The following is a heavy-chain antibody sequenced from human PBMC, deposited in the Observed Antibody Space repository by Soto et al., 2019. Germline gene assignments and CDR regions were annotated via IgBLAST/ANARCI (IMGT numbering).Heavy chain of an antibody. CDR3: ARAVAVAAAFVY. V-gene: IGHV1-3*05. CDR1: GYTCTGYA. D-gene: IGHD6-19*01. J-gene: IGHJ4*02. CDR2: INAGNGNT. Sequence: QVQLVQSGAEEKKPGASVKVSCKASGYTCTGYAMHWVRLAPGQRLEWMGWINAGNGNTKYSQQFQGRVTITRDTSASTAYMQLSSLRSEDTAVYYCARAVAVAAAFVYWGKGTLVTVSS.